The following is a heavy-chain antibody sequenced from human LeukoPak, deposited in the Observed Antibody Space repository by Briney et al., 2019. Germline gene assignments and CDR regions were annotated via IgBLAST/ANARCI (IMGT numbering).Heavy chain of an antibody. CDR3: ARDANAGYSVNWFDP. J-gene: IGHJ5*01. CDR1: GFTFSRHW. D-gene: IGHD5/OR15-5a*01. CDR2: IKQDGSEK. V-gene: IGHV3-7*03. Sequence: GGSLRLSCASSGFTFSRHWMSWVRQAPGKGLEWVANIKQDGSEKHYVDSVKGRFTISRDNAKNSLYLQMDSLRAEDTAIYYCARDANAGYSVNWFDPWGQGTLVTVSS.